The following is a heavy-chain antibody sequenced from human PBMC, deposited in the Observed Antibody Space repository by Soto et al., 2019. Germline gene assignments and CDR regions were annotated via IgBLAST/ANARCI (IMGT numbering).Heavy chain of an antibody. J-gene: IGHJ4*02. CDR1: GFTFSSYW. Sequence: PGGSLRLSCAASGFTFSSYWMHLVRQAPGKGLVWVSRINSDGSSTSYADSVKGRFTISRDNAKNTLYLQMNSLRAEDTAVYYCARVGPYDILTGPDYWGQGTLVTVSS. V-gene: IGHV3-74*01. CDR3: ARVGPYDILTGPDY. CDR2: INSDGSST. D-gene: IGHD3-9*01.